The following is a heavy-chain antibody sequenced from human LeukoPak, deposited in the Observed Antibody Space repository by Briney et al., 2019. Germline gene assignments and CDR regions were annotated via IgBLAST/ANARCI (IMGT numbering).Heavy chain of an antibody. Sequence: SETLSLTCAVYGGSFSGYYWSWIRQPPGKGLEWIGEINHSGSTNYNPSLKSRVTISVDTSKNQFSLKLSSVTAADTAVYYCAKSATTKGKTYFDYWGQGTLVTVSS. J-gene: IGHJ4*02. CDR3: AKSATTKGKTYFDY. V-gene: IGHV4-34*01. CDR1: GGSFSGYY. D-gene: IGHD4-11*01. CDR2: INHSGST.